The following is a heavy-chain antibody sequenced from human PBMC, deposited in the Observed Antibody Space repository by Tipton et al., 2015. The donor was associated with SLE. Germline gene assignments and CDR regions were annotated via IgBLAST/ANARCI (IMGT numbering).Heavy chain of an antibody. J-gene: IGHJ4*01. CDR3: ARDDYVNKFLDW. Sequence: TLSLTCSVSGGSISSNYWIWIRQPPGKGLEWIGYISYSGGTNYNPSLKSRVTISVDTSKNQFFLSLYSATAADTAVYYCARDDYVNKFLDWWGHGTLVPVSS. CDR1: GGSISSNY. CDR2: ISYSGGT. D-gene: IGHD3/OR15-3a*01. V-gene: IGHV4-59*12.